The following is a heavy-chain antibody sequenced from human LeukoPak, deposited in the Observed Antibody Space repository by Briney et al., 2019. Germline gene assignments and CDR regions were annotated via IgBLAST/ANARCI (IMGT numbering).Heavy chain of an antibody. D-gene: IGHD6-13*01. V-gene: IGHV3-30-3*01. CDR2: ISYDGSNK. J-gene: IGHJ4*02. CDR3: ARDSRVAGGDGSVRSSSWNFDY. CDR1: GFTFSSYA. Sequence: GGSLRLSCAASGFTFSSYAMHWVRQAPGKGLEWVAVISYDGSNKYYADSVKGRFTISRDNSKNTLYLQMNSLRAEDTAVYYCARDSRVAGGDGSVRSSSWNFDYWGQGTLVTVSS.